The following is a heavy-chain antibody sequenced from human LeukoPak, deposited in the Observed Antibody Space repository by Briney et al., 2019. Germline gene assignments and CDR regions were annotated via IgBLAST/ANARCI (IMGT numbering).Heavy chain of an antibody. CDR3: ATVLNSGSFRYLDY. CDR1: GFTFSSYS. V-gene: IGHV3-21*01. J-gene: IGHJ4*02. CDR2: ISSSSKYI. Sequence: PGGSLRLSCAASGFTFSSYSMNWVRQAPGKGLEWVSSISSSSKYIYYADSVKGRFTISRDNAKNSLYLQMNSLRAEDTAVHYCATVLNSGSFRYLDYWGQGTLVSVSS. D-gene: IGHD1-26*01.